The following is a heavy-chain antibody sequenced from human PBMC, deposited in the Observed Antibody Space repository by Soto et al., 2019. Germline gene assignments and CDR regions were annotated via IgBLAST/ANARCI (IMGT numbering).Heavy chain of an antibody. D-gene: IGHD1-20*01. V-gene: IGHV3-11*01. CDR1: GFTFSDYY. J-gene: IGHJ6*02. CDR3: ARETLTGTTYYYYYGMDV. Sequence: QVQLVESGGGLVKPGGSLRLSCAASGFTFSDYYMSWIRQAPGKGLEWVSYISSSGSTIYYADSVKGRFTISRDNAKNSLYLQKNRLRAEDTAVYYCARETLTGTTYYYYYGMDVWGQGTTVTVSS. CDR2: ISSSGSTI.